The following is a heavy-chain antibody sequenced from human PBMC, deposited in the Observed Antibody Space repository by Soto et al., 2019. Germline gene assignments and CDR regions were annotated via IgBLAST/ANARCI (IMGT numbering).Heavy chain of an antibody. CDR3: ARPSGTMYYYDISGYYLFNFDY. CDR1: GGSISSYY. J-gene: IGHJ4*02. D-gene: IGHD3-22*01. Sequence: SETLSLTCTVSGGSISSYYWSWIRQPPGKGLEWIGYIYYSGSTNYNPSLKSRVTISVDTSKNQFSLKLSSVTAADTAVYYCARPSGTMYYYDISGYYLFNFDYWGQGALVTVSS. V-gene: IGHV4-59*01. CDR2: IYYSGST.